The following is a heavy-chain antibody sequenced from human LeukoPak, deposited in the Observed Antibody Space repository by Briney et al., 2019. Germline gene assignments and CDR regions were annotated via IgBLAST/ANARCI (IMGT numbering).Heavy chain of an antibody. D-gene: IGHD5-12*01. CDR2: INPNSGGT. J-gene: IGHJ4*02. Sequence: ASVKVSCKASGYTXTGYYMHWVRQAPGQGLEWMGWINPNSGGTNYAQKFQGRVTMTRDTSISTAYMELSRLRSDDTAVYYCARDSYSGYDSAGFDYWGQGTPVTVSS. CDR1: GYTXTGYY. CDR3: ARDSYSGYDSAGFDY. V-gene: IGHV1-2*02.